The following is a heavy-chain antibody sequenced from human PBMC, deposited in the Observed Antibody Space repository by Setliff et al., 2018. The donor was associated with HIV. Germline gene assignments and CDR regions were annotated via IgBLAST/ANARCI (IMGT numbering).Heavy chain of an antibody. D-gene: IGHD3-9*01. V-gene: IGHV4-34*10. J-gene: IGHJ3*02. CDR3: ARDPGYDILAGYGSLDAFDI. CDR1: GASFSGYY. CDR2: INHSGST. Sequence: SETLSLTCAIYGASFSGYYWSWIRQPPGKGLEWIGEINHSGSTNYNPSLKSRVTMSLDTSKNQFSLRLRSVTAADTAMYYCARDPGYDILAGYGSLDAFDIWGQGTMVTVSS.